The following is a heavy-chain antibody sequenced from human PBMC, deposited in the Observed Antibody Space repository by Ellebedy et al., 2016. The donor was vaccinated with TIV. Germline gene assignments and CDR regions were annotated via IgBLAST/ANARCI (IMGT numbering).Heavy chain of an antibody. J-gene: IGHJ4*02. CDR3: ARAPRGTVTTCIDY. Sequence: GGSLRLSXAASGFTFSSYSMNWVRQAPGKGLEWVSSISSSSSYIYYADSVKGRFTISRDNAKNSLYLQMNSLRAEDTAVYYCARAPRGTVTTCIDYWGQGTLVTVFS. CDR2: ISSSSSYI. V-gene: IGHV3-21*01. D-gene: IGHD4-17*01. CDR1: GFTFSSYS.